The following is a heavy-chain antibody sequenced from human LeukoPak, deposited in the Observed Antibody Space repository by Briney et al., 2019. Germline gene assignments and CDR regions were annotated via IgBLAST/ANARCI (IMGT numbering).Heavy chain of an antibody. V-gene: IGHV1-69*05. J-gene: IGHJ4*02. CDR1: GGTFSSYA. D-gene: IGHD4-17*01. CDR3: ARDMLGTVTTFDY. CDR2: IIPIFGTA. Sequence: SVKVSCKASGGTFSSYAISWVRQAPGQGLEWMGGIIPIFGTANYAQKFQGRVTITTDESTSTAYMELRSLRSEDTAVYYCARDMLGTVTTFDYWGQGTLVTVSS.